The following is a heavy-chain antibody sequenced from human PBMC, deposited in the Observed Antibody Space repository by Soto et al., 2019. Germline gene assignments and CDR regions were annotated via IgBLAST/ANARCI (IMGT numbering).Heavy chain of an antibody. D-gene: IGHD6-19*01. J-gene: IGHJ4*02. CDR3: ARVSIAVAGIAYYFDY. CDR1: GFSFSSCA. Sequence: QVQLVESGGGVVQPGRSLRLSCGASGFSFSSCAMHWVRQAPGKGLEWVAVISHDGSNKYYADSVKGRFTISRDNSINTLYLQMNSLRAEDTAVYYCARVSIAVAGIAYYFDYWGQGTLVTVSS. V-gene: IGHV3-30-3*01. CDR2: ISHDGSNK.